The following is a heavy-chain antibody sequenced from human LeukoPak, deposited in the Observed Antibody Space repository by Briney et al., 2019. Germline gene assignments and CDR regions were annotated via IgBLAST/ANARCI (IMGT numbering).Heavy chain of an antibody. CDR3: ARDREYSYFDY. Sequence: PGGSLRLSCAASGFTFSNCGMHWVRQAPGKGLEWVAIIWYDGSNKYYADSVKGRFTISRDNSKNTLYLRMNSLRAEDTAVYYCARDREYSYFDYWGQGTLVTVSS. J-gene: IGHJ4*02. D-gene: IGHD2/OR15-2a*01. CDR2: IWYDGSNK. V-gene: IGHV3-33*01. CDR1: GFTFSNCG.